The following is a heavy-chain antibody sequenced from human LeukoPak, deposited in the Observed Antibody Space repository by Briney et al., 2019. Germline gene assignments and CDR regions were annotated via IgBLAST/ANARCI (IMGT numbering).Heavy chain of an antibody. CDR1: GYTFTSYY. Sequence: ASVKVSCKPSGYTFTSYYMHWVRQAPGQGLEWMGIINPSGGSTSYAQKFQGRVTMTRDMSTSAVYMELSSLRSEDTAVYYCARVITIFPDSSGYYDYWGQGTLVTVSS. V-gene: IGHV1-46*01. CDR2: INPSGGST. CDR3: ARVITIFPDSSGYYDY. J-gene: IGHJ4*02. D-gene: IGHD3-22*01.